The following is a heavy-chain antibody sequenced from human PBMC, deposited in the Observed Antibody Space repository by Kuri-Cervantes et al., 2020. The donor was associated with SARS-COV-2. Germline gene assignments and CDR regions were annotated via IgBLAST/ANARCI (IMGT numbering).Heavy chain of an antibody. J-gene: IGHJ3*02. CDR1: GFTFSSYW. CDR3: AIIGTLYNFDAFDI. D-gene: IGHD1-1*01. Sequence: GESLKISCAASGFTFSSYWMNWVRQAPGKGLEWVSYISSSGSTIYYADSVKGRFTISRDNAKNSLYLQMNSLRAEDTAVYYCAIIGTLYNFDAFDIWGQGTMVTVSS. V-gene: IGHV3-48*04. CDR2: ISSSGSTI.